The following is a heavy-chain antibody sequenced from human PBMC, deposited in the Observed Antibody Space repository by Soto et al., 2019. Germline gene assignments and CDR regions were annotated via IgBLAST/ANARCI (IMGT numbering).Heavy chain of an antibody. Sequence: GGSLILSCAASGFTFGSYGMHWVRQAPGKGLEWVAVISYDGSNKYYADSVKGRFTISRDNSKNTLYLQMNSLRAEDTAVYYYAKVSRAWPCDSSGEVYYFDYWGQGTLVTVSS. CDR1: GFTFGSYG. V-gene: IGHV3-30*18. J-gene: IGHJ4*02. CDR3: AKVSRAWPCDSSGEVYYFDY. D-gene: IGHD3-22*01. CDR2: ISYDGSNK.